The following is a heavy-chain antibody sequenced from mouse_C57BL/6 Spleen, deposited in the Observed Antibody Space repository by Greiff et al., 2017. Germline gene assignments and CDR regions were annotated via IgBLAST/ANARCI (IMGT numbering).Heavy chain of an antibody. V-gene: IGHV1-15*01. CDR3: TRLYGSSSHWYFDV. CDR2: IDPETGGT. Sequence: QVQLQQSGAELVRPGASVTLSCKASGYTFTDYEMHWVKQTPVHGLEWIGAIDPETGGTAYNQKFKGKAILTADKSSSTAYMELRSLTSEDSAVYYCTRLYGSSSHWYFDVWGTGTTVTVSS. CDR1: GYTFTDYE. D-gene: IGHD1-1*01. J-gene: IGHJ1*03.